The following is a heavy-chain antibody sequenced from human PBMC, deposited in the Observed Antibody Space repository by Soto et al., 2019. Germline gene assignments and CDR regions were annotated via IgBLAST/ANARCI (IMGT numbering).Heavy chain of an antibody. D-gene: IGHD6-13*01. CDR3: ARDGDGSREGWFDP. J-gene: IGHJ5*02. V-gene: IGHV4-30-4*01. Sequence: KPWETLSLTCTVSGGSISSGDYYWSWIRQPPGKGLEWIGYIHYSGSTYYNPSLKSRVTISVDTSKNQFSLKLSSVTAADTAVYYCARDGDGSREGWFDPWGQGTLVTVS. CDR1: GGSISSGDYY. CDR2: IHYSGST.